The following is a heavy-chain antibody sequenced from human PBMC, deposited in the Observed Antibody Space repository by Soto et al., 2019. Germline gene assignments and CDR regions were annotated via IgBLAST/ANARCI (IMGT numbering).Heavy chain of an antibody. Sequence: QVQLVQSGAEVKKPGSSVKVSCKASGGTFSSYAISWVRQAPGQGLEWMGGIIPIFGTANYAQKFQGRVTITADESTRTAYMELRSLRAGDTAVYYCARWSIVGATARQHSSYDGMDVWGQGTTVTVSS. V-gene: IGHV1-69*12. CDR2: IIPIFGTA. CDR1: GGTFSSYA. CDR3: ARWSIVGATARQHSSYDGMDV. J-gene: IGHJ6*02. D-gene: IGHD1-26*01.